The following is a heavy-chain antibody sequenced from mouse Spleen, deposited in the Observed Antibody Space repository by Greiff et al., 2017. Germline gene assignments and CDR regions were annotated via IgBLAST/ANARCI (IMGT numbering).Heavy chain of an antibody. CDR1: GYTFTDYE. Sequence: QVHVKQSGAELVRPGASVTLSCKASGYTFTDYEMHWVKQTPVHGLEWIGAIDPETGGTAYNQKFKGKAILTADKSSSTAYMELRSLTSEDSAVYYCTRWGYDYDSYWGQGTLVTVSA. CDR3: TRWGYDYDSY. J-gene: IGHJ3*01. CDR2: IDPETGGT. D-gene: IGHD2-4*01. V-gene: IGHV1-15*01.